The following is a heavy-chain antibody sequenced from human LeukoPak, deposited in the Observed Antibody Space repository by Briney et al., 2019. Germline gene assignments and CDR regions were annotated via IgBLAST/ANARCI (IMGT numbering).Heavy chain of an antibody. J-gene: IGHJ4*02. Sequence: GGSLRLSCTVSGIIFSNYGMSWVRQAPGKGLEWVSGISSSGAKTYYADSVKGRFSISRDNSKNTVYLQVNSLGGEDTAVYYCAKDIRGYSSGWPWFDYWGQGTLVTVSP. D-gene: IGHD2-15*01. CDR3: AKDIRGYSSGWPWFDY. CDR1: GIIFSNYG. V-gene: IGHV3-23*01. CDR2: ISSSGAKT.